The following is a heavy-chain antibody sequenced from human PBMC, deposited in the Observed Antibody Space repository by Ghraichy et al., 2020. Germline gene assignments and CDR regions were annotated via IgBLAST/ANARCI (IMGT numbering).Heavy chain of an antibody. CDR1: GFTFSSYA. CDR3: AKVRQGYSYDLSHYFDY. D-gene: IGHD5-18*01. CDR2: ISGSGGST. Sequence: GESLNISCAASGFTFSSYAMSWVRQAPGKGLEWVSAISGSGGSTYYADSVKGRFTISRDNSKNTLYLQMNSLRAEDTAVYYCAKVRQGYSYDLSHYFDYWGQGTLVTVSS. V-gene: IGHV3-23*01. J-gene: IGHJ4*02.